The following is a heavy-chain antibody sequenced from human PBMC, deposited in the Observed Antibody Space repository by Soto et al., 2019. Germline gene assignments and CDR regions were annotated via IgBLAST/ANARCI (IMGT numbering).Heavy chain of an antibody. D-gene: IGHD3-10*01. CDR3: ARHEDYYGSGSPAASWFDP. V-gene: IGHV4-39*01. Sequence: PRSLTCSVANGSSSSSCSYRGKNSQPPGKGLEWIGSIYYSGSTYYNPSLKSRVTISVDTSKNQFSLKLSSVTAADTAVYYCARHEDYYGSGSPAASWFDPSGQGTLVTVSS. CDR1: NGSSSSSCSY. J-gene: IGHJ5*02. CDR2: IYYSGST.